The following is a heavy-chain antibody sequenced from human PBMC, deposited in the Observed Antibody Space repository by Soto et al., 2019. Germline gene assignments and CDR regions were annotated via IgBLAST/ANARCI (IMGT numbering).Heavy chain of an antibody. CDR1: GYTFTGYY. CDR3: ARHNYDILTGYYLDKNDNWFDP. V-gene: IGHV1-2*04. Sequence: GASVKVSCKASGYTFTGYYTHWVRQAPGQGLEWMGWINPNSGGTNYAQKFQGWVTMTRDTSISTAYMELSRLRSDDTAVYYCARHNYDILTGYYLDKNDNWFDPWGQGTLVTVSS. J-gene: IGHJ5*02. D-gene: IGHD3-9*01. CDR2: INPNSGGT.